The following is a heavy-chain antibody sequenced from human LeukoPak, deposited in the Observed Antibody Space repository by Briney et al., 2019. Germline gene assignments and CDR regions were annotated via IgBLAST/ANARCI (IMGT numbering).Heavy chain of an antibody. V-gene: IGHV1-2*02. CDR2: INANSGGT. Sequence: GASVKVSCKASGYTFSDYYMQWVRQAPGQGLEWMGWINANSGGTKYAQKFQGRVTMTRDTSISTAYMELSSLRSDDTAVYYCARDQDTPMVEFDYWGQGTLVTVSS. CDR3: ARDQDTPMVEFDY. J-gene: IGHJ4*02. D-gene: IGHD5-18*01. CDR1: GYTFSDYY.